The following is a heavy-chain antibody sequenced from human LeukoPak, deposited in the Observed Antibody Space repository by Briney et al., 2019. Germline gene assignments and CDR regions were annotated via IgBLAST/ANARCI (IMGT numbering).Heavy chain of an antibody. CDR1: GGTFSSYA. D-gene: IGHD3-10*01. CDR3: ARDHIGLRGVIILPENWFDP. J-gene: IGHJ5*02. CDR2: IVPILGIA. V-gene: IGHV1-69*04. Sequence: GASVNVSCKASGGTFSSYAISWVRQAPGQGLEWMGRIVPILGIANYAQKFQGRVTITADKSTSTAYMELSSPRSEDTAVYYCARDHIGLRGVIILPENWFDPWGQGTLVTVSS.